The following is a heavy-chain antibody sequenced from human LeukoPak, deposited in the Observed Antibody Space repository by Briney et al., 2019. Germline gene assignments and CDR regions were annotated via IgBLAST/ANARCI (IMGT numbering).Heavy chain of an antibody. Sequence: GGSLRLSCAASGFSFSDYSLNWVRQAPGKGLEWVSSISKGSGYIYYTDSVKGRFTISRDNAKNSLYLQMNSLRAEDTAVYYCVRRGPNFDYWGQGTLVTVSS. CDR2: ISKGSGYI. J-gene: IGHJ4*02. CDR1: GFSFSDYS. V-gene: IGHV3-21*01. CDR3: VRRGPNFDY.